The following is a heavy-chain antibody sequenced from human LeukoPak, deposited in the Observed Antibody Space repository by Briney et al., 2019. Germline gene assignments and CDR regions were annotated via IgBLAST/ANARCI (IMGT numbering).Heavy chain of an antibody. D-gene: IGHD1-26*01. J-gene: IGHJ4*02. V-gene: IGHV4-38-2*02. CDR2: IYHSGST. CDR3: ASESGSYRNFDY. Sequence: SETLSLTCTVSGYSISSGYYWGWIRQPPGKGLEWIGSIYHSGSTYYNPSLKSRVTLSVDTSKNQFSLKLSSVTAADTAVYYCASESGSYRNFDYWGQGTLVTVS. CDR1: GYSISSGYY.